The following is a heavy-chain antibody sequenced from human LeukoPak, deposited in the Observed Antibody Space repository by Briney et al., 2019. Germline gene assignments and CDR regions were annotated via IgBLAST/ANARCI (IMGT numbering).Heavy chain of an antibody. V-gene: IGHV4-30-2*01. CDR3: ARLAAAGTTGIDY. Sequence: SETLSLTCAVSGGSISSGGYSWSWIRQPPGKGLERIGYIYHSGSTYYNPSLKSRVTISVDRSKNQFSLKLSSVTAADTAVYYCARLAAAGTTGIDYWGQGTLVTVSS. D-gene: IGHD6-13*01. J-gene: IGHJ4*02. CDR1: GGSISSGGYS. CDR2: IYHSGST.